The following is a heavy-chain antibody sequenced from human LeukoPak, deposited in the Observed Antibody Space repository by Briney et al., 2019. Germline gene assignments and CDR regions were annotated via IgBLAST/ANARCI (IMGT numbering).Heavy chain of an antibody. CDR2: ISAYNGNT. D-gene: IGHD3-3*01. J-gene: IGHJ4*02. CDR1: GYTFTNYG. Sequence: GASVKVSCKASGYTFTNYGISWVRQAPGQGLEWMGWISAYNGNTNYAQKLQGRVTMTTDTSTNTAYMELRSLRSDDTAVYYCARVDDFWSGCPPFPSDYWGQGTLVTVSS. V-gene: IGHV1-18*01. CDR3: ARVDDFWSGCPPFPSDY.